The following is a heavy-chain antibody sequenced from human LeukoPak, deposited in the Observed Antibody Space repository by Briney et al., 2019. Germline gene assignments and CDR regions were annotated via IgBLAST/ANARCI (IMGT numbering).Heavy chain of an antibody. CDR2: ISYDGSNK. Sequence: PGGSLRLSCAASGFTFSSYGMHWVRQAPGKGMEWVAVISYDGSNKYYADSVKGRFTISRDNSKNTLYLQMNSLRAEDTAVYYCAKMAYGSGSEWFDPWGQGTLVTVSS. V-gene: IGHV3-30*18. D-gene: IGHD3-10*01. J-gene: IGHJ5*02. CDR3: AKMAYGSGSEWFDP. CDR1: GFTFSSYG.